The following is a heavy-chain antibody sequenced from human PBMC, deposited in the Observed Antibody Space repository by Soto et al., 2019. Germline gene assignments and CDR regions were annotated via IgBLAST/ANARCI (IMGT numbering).Heavy chain of an antibody. J-gene: IGHJ4*02. CDR3: ARDRSYSGYDLGIG. CDR1: GFTFSSYA. CDR2: ISYDGSNK. Sequence: GGSLRLSCAASGFTFSSYAMHWVRQAPGKGLEWVAVISYDGSNKYYADSVKGRFAISRDNSKNTLYLQMNSLRAEDTAVYYCARDRSYSGYDLGIGWGQGTLVTVSS. D-gene: IGHD5-12*01. V-gene: IGHV3-30*09.